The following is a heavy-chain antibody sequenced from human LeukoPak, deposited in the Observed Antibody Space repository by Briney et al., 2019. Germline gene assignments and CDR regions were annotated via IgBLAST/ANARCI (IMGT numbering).Heavy chain of an antibody. Sequence: ASVKVSCKASGYTFTSYGISWVRQAPGQGLEWMGWISAYNGNTNYVQKLQGRVTMTTDTSTSTAYMELRSLRSDDTAVYYCARDGAVVVPANRYFDYWGQGTLVTVSS. CDR1: GYTFTSYG. CDR3: ARDGAVVVPANRYFDY. D-gene: IGHD2-2*01. J-gene: IGHJ4*02. V-gene: IGHV1-18*01. CDR2: ISAYNGNT.